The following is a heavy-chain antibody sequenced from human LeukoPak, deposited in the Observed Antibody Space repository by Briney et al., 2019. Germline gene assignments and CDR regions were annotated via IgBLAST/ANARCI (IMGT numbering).Heavy chain of an antibody. J-gene: IGHJ3*02. V-gene: IGHV3-30*04. CDR3: AKDGSSWYGHAFDI. CDR2: ISYDGSNK. CDR1: GFTFSSYA. D-gene: IGHD6-13*01. Sequence: GRSLRLSCAASGFTFSSYAMHWVRQAPGKGLEWVAVISYDGSNKYYADSVKGRFTISRDNSKNTLYLQMNSLRAEDTAVYYCAKDGSSWYGHAFDIWGQGTMVTVSS.